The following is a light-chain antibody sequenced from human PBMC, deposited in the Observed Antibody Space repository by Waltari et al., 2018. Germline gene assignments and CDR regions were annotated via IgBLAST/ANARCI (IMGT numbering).Light chain of an antibody. V-gene: IGKV3-20*01. CDR1: QPIRTTY. Sequence: EIVLTQSPGTLSLSPGEGATLSCRTSQPIRTTYLAWYQQKPGQAPTLLIYGAFSRATGSPDRFTGSGSGTDFSLTISSLEPEDFATYYCQQYDISPLTFGGGTKVEIK. CDR2: GAF. CDR3: QQYDISPLT. J-gene: IGKJ4*01.